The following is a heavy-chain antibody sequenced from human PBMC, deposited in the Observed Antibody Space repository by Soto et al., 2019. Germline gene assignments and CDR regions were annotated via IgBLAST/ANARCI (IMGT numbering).Heavy chain of an antibody. Sequence: ASVKVSCKASGYTFTSYGISWVRQAPGQGLEWMGWISAYNGNTNYVQKLQGRVTMTTDTSTSTAYMELRSLRSDDTAVYYCARGGVGKSSSWYYFDYWGQGTLVTVSS. CDR3: ARGGVGKSSSWYYFDY. J-gene: IGHJ4*02. D-gene: IGHD6-13*01. V-gene: IGHV1-18*01. CDR1: GYTFTSYG. CDR2: ISAYNGNT.